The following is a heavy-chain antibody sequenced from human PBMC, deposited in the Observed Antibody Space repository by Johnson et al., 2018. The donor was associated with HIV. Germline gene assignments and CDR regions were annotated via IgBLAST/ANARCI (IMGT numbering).Heavy chain of an antibody. CDR1: GFTFSSYD. D-gene: IGHD7-27*01. CDR3: ASSWGNAFDI. V-gene: IGHV3-13*01. Sequence: ASGFTFSSYDMHWVRQATGKGLEWVSAIGTAGDTYYPGSVKGRFTISRDNSKNTLYLQMNSLRAEDTAVYYCASSWGNAFDIWGQGTMVTVSS. J-gene: IGHJ3*02. CDR2: IGTAGDT.